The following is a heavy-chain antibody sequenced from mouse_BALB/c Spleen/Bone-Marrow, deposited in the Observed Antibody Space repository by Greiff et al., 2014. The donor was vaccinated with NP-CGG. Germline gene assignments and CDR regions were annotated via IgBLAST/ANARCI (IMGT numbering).Heavy chain of an antibody. V-gene: IGHV1-69*02. D-gene: IGHD2-14*01. CDR1: GYTFTNYW. Sequence: QVQLRQPGAELVRPGASVKVSCKASGYTFTNYWINRVRQRPGQGLEWIGNIYPSDSYSNYNQKFKDKATLTVDKSSSTAYMQLSSPTSEDSAVYYCTRRDRYDYYGVDYWGQGTSVTVSS. CDR3: TRRDRYDYYGVDY. CDR2: IYPSDSYS. J-gene: IGHJ4*01.